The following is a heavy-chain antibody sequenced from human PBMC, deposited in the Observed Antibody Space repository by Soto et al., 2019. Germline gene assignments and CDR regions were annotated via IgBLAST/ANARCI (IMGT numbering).Heavy chain of an antibody. Sequence: ASVKVSCKASGYTFTSYYMHWVRQAPGQVFEWMGIINPSGGSTSYAQKFQGRVTMTRDSSTSTVYMELSSLRSEDTAVYYCARGIAAAYNWFDPWGQGTLVTVSS. CDR1: GYTFTSYY. CDR2: INPSGGST. CDR3: ARGIAAAYNWFDP. J-gene: IGHJ5*02. V-gene: IGHV1-46*01. D-gene: IGHD6-13*01.